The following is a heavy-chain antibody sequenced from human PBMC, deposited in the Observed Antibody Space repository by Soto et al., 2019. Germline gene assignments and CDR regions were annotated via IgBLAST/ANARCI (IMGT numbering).Heavy chain of an antibody. Sequence: SETLFLTCILSGGSLTSYHWSWIRQFPEKGLEWIAYTSYTGNTNYNPSFQSRVTISIDTSKNQLSLKMTSMTAADTAVYYCATTKWLSRPFDYWRQGTLDPVSS. J-gene: IGHJ4*02. D-gene: IGHD3-22*01. CDR3: ATTKWLSRPFDY. V-gene: IGHV4-59*03. CDR2: TSYTGNT. CDR1: GGSLTSYH.